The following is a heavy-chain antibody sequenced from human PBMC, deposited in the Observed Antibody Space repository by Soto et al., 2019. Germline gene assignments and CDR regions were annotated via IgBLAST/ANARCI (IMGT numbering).Heavy chain of an antibody. D-gene: IGHD3-3*01. Sequence: ASVKVSCKASGYTFTGYYMHWVRQAPGQGLEWMGWINPNSGGTNYAQKFQGRVTMTRDTSISTAYMELSRLRSDDTAVYYCARVLSYDFWSGYYSWGKGTLVTVAS. CDR1: GYTFTGYY. V-gene: IGHV1-2*02. CDR2: INPNSGGT. CDR3: ARVLSYDFWSGYYS. J-gene: IGHJ4*02.